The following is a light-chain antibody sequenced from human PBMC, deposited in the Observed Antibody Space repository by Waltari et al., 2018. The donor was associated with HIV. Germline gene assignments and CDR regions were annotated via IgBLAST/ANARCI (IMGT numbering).Light chain of an antibody. CDR3: QSYDNSLSGHWG. V-gene: IGLV1-40*01. CDR2: GNT. Sequence: QSALTQPPSVSVAHGQRVTTSCTRTSSNIGAGHDVQRYQQLPGTAPKLLIYGNTNRPSGVPDRFSGSKSGTSASLAITGLQTEDEGTYYCQSYDNSLSGHWGFGGGTKLTVL. CDR1: SSNIGAGHD. J-gene: IGLJ3*02.